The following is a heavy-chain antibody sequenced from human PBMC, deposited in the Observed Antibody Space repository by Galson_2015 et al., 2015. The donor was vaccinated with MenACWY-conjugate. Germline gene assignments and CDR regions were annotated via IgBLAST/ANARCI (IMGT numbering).Heavy chain of an antibody. V-gene: IGHV1-18*04. CDR1: GYTFTNYG. D-gene: IGHD3-10*01. Sequence: SVKVSCKASGYTFTNYGISWVRQAPGQGLEWMGWISPYTGETLYEQNLLGRVTMTTNTSTSTAYMNLRSLTSDDAAVYYCARDAATTDTIIFDPWGQGTLVPVSS. J-gene: IGHJ5*02. CDR3: ARDAATTDTIIFDP. CDR2: ISPYTGET.